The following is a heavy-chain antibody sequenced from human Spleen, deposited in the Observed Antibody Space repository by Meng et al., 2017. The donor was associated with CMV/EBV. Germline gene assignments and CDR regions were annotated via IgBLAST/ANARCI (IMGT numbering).Heavy chain of an antibody. CDR2: IKQDGSEI. CDR1: GFTFSSYW. CDR3: ARRITIFGVAFDY. D-gene: IGHD3-3*01. Sequence: GGSLRLSCAASGFTFSSYWMSWVRQAPGKGLEWVANIKQDGSEIYYVDSVKGRFIISRDNDKNSLYLQMNSLRAEDTAAYYCARRITIFGVAFDYWGQGTLVTVSS. J-gene: IGHJ4*02. V-gene: IGHV3-7*01.